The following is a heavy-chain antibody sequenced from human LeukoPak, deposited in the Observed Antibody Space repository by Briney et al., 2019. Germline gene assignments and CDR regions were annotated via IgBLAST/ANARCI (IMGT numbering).Heavy chain of an antibody. V-gene: IGHV3-15*01. CDR3: TSALNLVLGELLGY. D-gene: IGHD3-16*01. Sequence: PGGSLRLSCAASGLIFSKAWMAWVRQAPGKGLEWVGHIKTEAEDGTTDYAAPVKGRFTISRDDAKSTLYLQMNSLNTEDTAVYFCTSALNLVLGELLGYWGQGTLVTVSS. J-gene: IGHJ4*02. CDR1: GLIFSKAW. CDR2: IKTEAEDGTT.